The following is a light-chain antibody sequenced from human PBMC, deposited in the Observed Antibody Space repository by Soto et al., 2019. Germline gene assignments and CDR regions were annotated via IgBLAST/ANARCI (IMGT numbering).Light chain of an antibody. J-gene: IGLJ1*01. CDR2: GNS. Sequence: QAVVTQPPSVSGAPGQRVTISCTGSSSNIGAGYDVHWYQQLPGTAPKLLIYGNSNRPSRVPDRFSGSKSGTSASLASTGLQAEDEADYYCQSYDSSLSSYVFGTGTKLTVL. V-gene: IGLV1-40*01. CDR3: QSYDSSLSSYV. CDR1: SSNIGAGYD.